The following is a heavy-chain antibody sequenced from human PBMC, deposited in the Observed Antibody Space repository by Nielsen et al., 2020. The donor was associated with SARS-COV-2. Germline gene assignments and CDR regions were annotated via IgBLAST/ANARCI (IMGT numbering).Heavy chain of an antibody. CDR3: AKSAVVAYFDY. CDR1: GFTFNYYG. CDR2: IWDDGSDK. V-gene: IGHV3-33*06. Sequence: GESLKISCAASGFTFNYYGMHWVRQAPGKGLEWVAVIWDDGSDKYYADSVKGRFTISRDNSKNTLYLQMNSLRAEDTAVYYCAKSAVVAYFDYWGQGTLVTVSS. J-gene: IGHJ4*02. D-gene: IGHD2-15*01.